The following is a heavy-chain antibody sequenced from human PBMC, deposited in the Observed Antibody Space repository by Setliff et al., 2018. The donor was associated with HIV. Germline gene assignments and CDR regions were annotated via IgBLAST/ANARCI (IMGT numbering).Heavy chain of an antibody. D-gene: IGHD2-2*01. CDR3: ARDASSSTALFDY. CDR1: GFTFRNYG. V-gene: IGHV3-33*01. Sequence: GGSLRLSCAASGFTFRNYGMHWVRQAPGKGLEWVAVIWYDGSNKYYADSVKGRFTISRDNSKNTLYLQMNSLRAEDTAVYYCARDASSSTALFDYWGQGTLVTVSS. CDR2: IWYDGSNK. J-gene: IGHJ4*02.